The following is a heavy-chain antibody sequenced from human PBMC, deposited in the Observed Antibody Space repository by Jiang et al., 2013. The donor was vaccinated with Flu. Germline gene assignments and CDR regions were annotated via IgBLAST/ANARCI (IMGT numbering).Heavy chain of an antibody. CDR3: ARVIYYYDSSEGNWYFDL. CDR2: TYYRSKWYN. V-gene: IGHV6-1*01. CDR1: GDSVSSNSAA. Sequence: SQTLSLTCAISGDSVSSNSAAWNWIRQSPSRGLEWLGRTYYRSKWYNDYAVSVKSRITINPDTSKNQFSLQLNSVTPEDTAVYYCARVIYYYDSSEGNWYFDLWGRGTLVTVSS. D-gene: IGHD3-22*01. J-gene: IGHJ2*01.